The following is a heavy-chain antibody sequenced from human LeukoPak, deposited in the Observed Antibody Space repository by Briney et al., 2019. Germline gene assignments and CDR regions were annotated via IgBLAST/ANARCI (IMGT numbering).Heavy chain of an antibody. V-gene: IGHV1-2*02. CDR2: INPNSGGT. CDR3: AGYGSADSPPFDY. Sequence: ASVKVSCKASGYTFTGYYMHWVRQAPGQGLEWMGWINPNSGGTNYAQKFQGRVTMTRDTSISTAYMELSRLRSDDTAVYYCAGYGSADSPPFDYWGQGTLVTVSS. CDR1: GYTFTGYY. J-gene: IGHJ4*02. D-gene: IGHD3-22*01.